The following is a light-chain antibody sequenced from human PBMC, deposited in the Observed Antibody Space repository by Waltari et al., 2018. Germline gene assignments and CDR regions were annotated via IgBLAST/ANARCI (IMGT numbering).Light chain of an antibody. J-gene: IGLJ2*01. CDR2: SNN. V-gene: IGLV1-44*01. Sequence: QSVLTQPPSASGTPGQRVTISCSGSSSNIGSNTVNWYQQLPGTAPKLLIYSNNQRPSVVPDRFAGSKSGTSASLAISGLQSEDEADYYCAAWDDSLVFGGGTKLTVL. CDR1: SSNIGSNT. CDR3: AAWDDSLV.